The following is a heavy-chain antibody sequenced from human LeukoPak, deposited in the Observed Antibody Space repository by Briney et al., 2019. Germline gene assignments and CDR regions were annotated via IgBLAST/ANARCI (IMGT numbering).Heavy chain of an antibody. CDR2: INPNSGGT. J-gene: IGHJ4*02. CDR1: GYTFTRYY. D-gene: IGHD6-19*01. CDR3: ARARGRYSSGWYYFDY. Sequence: ASVKVSCKASGYTFTRYYMHWVRQAPGQGLEWMGWINPNSGGTNYAQKFQGRVTMTRDTSISTAYMELSRLRSDDTAVYYCARARGRYSSGWYYFDYWGQGTLVTVSS. V-gene: IGHV1-2*02.